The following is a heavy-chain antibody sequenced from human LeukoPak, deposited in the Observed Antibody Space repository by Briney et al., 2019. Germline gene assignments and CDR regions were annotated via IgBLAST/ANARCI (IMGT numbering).Heavy chain of an antibody. CDR2: ISAYNGNT. J-gene: IGHJ1*01. Sequence: ASVKVSYKASGYTFTSYGISWVRQAPGQGLEWMGWISAYNGNTNYAQKLQGRLTLTTDTSTSTAYMELRSLRSDDTAVYYCASCHCTNGVCYGECEYFQHWGQGTLVTVSS. CDR1: GYTFTSYG. CDR3: ASCHCTNGVCYGECEYFQH. V-gene: IGHV1-18*01. D-gene: IGHD2-8*01.